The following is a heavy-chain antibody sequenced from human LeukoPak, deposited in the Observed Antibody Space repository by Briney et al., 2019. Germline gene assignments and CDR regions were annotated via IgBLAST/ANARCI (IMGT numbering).Heavy chain of an antibody. V-gene: IGHV4-59*12. Sequence: PSETLSLTCTVSGGSISSYYWSWIRQPPGKGLEWIGYIYYSGSTNYNPSLKSRVAISVDTSKNQFSLKLSSVTAAGTAVYYCARASHSSSWPIDYWGQGTLVTVSS. CDR3: ARASHSSSWPIDY. J-gene: IGHJ4*02. CDR1: GGSISSYY. CDR2: IYYSGST. D-gene: IGHD6-13*01.